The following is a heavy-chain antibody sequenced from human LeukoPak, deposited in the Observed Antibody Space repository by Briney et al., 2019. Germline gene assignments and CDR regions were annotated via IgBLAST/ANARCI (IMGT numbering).Heavy chain of an antibody. CDR3: TRAVDSGRYLLYAFDI. D-gene: IGHD1-26*01. J-gene: IGHJ3*02. V-gene: IGHV1-2*02. CDR1: GYTFTGYY. CDR2: INPNSGGT. Sequence: ASVKVSFKASGYTFTGYYMHWVRPAPGQGLEWMGWINPNSGGTNYAQKFQGRVTMTRDTSISTAYMELSRLRSDDTAVYYCTRAVDSGRYLLYAFDIWGQGTMVTVSS.